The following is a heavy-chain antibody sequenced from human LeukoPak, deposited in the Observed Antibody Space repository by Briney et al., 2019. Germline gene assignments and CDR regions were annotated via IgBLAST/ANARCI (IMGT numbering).Heavy chain of an antibody. Sequence: GGSLRLSCAASGFTFSSYEMNWVRQAPGKGLEWVSYISSSGSTIYYADSVRGRFTISRDNAKNSLYLQMNSLRAEDTAVYYCARDPGIAAPRGWFDPWGQGTLVTVSS. CDR1: GFTFSSYE. J-gene: IGHJ5*02. V-gene: IGHV3-48*03. CDR3: ARDPGIAAPRGWFDP. CDR2: ISSSGSTI. D-gene: IGHD6-13*01.